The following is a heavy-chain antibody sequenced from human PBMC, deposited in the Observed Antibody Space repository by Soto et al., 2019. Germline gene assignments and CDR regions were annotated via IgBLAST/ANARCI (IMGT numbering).Heavy chain of an antibody. J-gene: IGHJ4*02. D-gene: IGHD3-22*01. V-gene: IGHV4-31*03. CDR2: IYYSGST. Sequence: SGTLSLTCTVSGGSISSGGYYWSWIRQHPGKGLEWIGYIYYSGSTYYNPSLKSRVTISVDTSKNQFSLKLSSVTAADTAVYYCARDVRGYYASSGYSVFDYWGQGTLVTVSS. CDR1: GGSISSGGYY. CDR3: ARDVRGYYASSGYSVFDY.